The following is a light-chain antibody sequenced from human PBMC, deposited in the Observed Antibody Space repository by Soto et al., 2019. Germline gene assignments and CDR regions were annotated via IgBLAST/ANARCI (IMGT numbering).Light chain of an antibody. J-gene: IGKJ4*01. Sequence: VLTQSPATLSLSPGERATLSCRASQTVSRYLAWYQQKPGQAPRLLIYYASNRATGIPARFRVSGSWTDSNFTNSSLQPEDFAVYYYQDRCACPLFTFGGGTQVEI. CDR2: YAS. CDR3: QDRCACPLFT. V-gene: IGKV3-11*01. CDR1: QTVSRY.